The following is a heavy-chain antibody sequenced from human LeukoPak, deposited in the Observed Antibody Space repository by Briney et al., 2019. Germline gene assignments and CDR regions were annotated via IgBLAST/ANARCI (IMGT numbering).Heavy chain of an antibody. Sequence: GRSLRLSCAASGFTLSSYGVHWVRQAPGKGLEWVAMISHDGISTYYVDSVKGRFTISRDNAKNSLYLQMNSLRAEDTAVYYCARAFRDVIFDYWGQGTLVTVSS. CDR1: GFTLSSYG. CDR3: ARAFRDVIFDY. D-gene: IGHD5-24*01. CDR2: ISHDGIST. J-gene: IGHJ4*02. V-gene: IGHV3-30-3*01.